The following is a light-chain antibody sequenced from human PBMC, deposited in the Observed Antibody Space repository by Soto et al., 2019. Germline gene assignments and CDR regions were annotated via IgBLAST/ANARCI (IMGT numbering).Light chain of an antibody. CDR1: QSIRND. J-gene: IGKJ1*01. Sequence: AIQMTQSPSSLSASVGDRVTITCRASQSIRNDLVWYQQKPGKAPKLLIYAASSLQSGVPSRFSGSGSGTDFTLTISSLQPEDFATYYCLQNYNSPRTFGQGTKVEIK. V-gene: IGKV1-6*01. CDR2: AAS. CDR3: LQNYNSPRT.